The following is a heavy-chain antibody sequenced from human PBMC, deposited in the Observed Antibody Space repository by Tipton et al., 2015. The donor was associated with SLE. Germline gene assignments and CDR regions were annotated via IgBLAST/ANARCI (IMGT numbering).Heavy chain of an antibody. CDR2: INPSGGST. CDR3: AREGVAGPLGMDV. D-gene: IGHD6-19*01. CDR1: GYTSTNYQ. V-gene: IGHV1-46*03. J-gene: IGHJ6*02. Sequence: QLVQSGAEVKKPGASVKVSCKAYGYTSTNYQFHWVRRAPGQGLEWMGIINPSGGSTSYAQKFQGRVTMTRDTSTSTVYMELSSLRSEDTAVYYCAREGVAGPLGMDVWGQGTTVTVSS.